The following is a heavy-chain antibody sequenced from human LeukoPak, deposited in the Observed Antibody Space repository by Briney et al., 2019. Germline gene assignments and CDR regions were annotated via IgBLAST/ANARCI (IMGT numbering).Heavy chain of an antibody. D-gene: IGHD5-24*01. CDR2: IPYDGSNK. J-gene: IGHJ4*02. CDR3: ARDSGRWLQFWSFDY. CDR1: GFTFSSYA. V-gene: IGHV3-30-3*01. Sequence: GGSLRLSCAASGFTFSSYAMHWVRQAPGKGLEWVADIPYDGSNKYYADSVKGRFTISRDNSKNTLYLQMNSLRVEDTAAYYCARDSGRWLQFWSFDYWGQGTLVTVSS.